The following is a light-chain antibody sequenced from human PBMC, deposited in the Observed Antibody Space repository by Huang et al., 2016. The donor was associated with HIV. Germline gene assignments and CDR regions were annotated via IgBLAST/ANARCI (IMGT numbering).Light chain of an antibody. J-gene: IGKJ1*01. CDR2: VAS. Sequence: EIVMTQSPATLSVSPGERATLSCRASQSVSSKLAWYQQTPGQAPRLLVYVASTRATGIPARFSVSGSGTEFTLTISSLQSEDFAVYYCQQYNNWPLTFGQGTKVEIK. CDR1: QSVSSK. CDR3: QQYNNWPLT. V-gene: IGKV3-15*01.